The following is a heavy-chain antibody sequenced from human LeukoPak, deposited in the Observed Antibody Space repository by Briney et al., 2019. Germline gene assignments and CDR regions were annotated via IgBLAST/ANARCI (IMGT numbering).Heavy chain of an antibody. J-gene: IGHJ5*02. V-gene: IGHV3-23*01. Sequence: PGRSLRLSCAASGFTFSSYGMHWVRQAPGKGLEWVSAISGSGGSTYYADSVKGRFTISRDNSKNTLYLQMNSLRAEDTAVYYCAKDPDYSSSWYSLAEPFDPWGQGTLVTVSS. D-gene: IGHD6-13*01. CDR2: ISGSGGST. CDR1: GFTFSSYG. CDR3: AKDPDYSSSWYSLAEPFDP.